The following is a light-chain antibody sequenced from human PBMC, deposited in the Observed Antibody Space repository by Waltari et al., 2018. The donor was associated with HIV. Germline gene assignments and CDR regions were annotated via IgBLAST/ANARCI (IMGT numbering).Light chain of an antibody. CDR3: QQLNSYPWT. Sequence: DIQLTQSPSFLSASVGDRVTITCRASQGISSYLAWYQQKPGKAPKLQIYAASTLQSWVPSRFSGSGSGTEFTLTISSLQPEDFATYYCQQLNSYPWTFGQGTKVEIK. CDR2: AAS. V-gene: IGKV1-9*01. J-gene: IGKJ1*01. CDR1: QGISSY.